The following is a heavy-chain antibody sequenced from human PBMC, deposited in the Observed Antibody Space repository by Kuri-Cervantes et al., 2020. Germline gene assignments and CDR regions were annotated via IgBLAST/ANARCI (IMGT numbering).Heavy chain of an antibody. CDR2: ISGSGNST. CDR1: GFTFSSYA. D-gene: IGHD4-17*01. CDR3: AKARSMTTTDS. V-gene: IGHV3-23*01. J-gene: IGHJ4*02. Sequence: GESLKISCAASGFTFSSYAMSWVRQAPGKGLEWVSAISGSGNSTYNADSVKGRFTVSRDNSKNILYLEMNSLRAEDTAIYYCAKARSMTTTDSWGQGTLVTVSS.